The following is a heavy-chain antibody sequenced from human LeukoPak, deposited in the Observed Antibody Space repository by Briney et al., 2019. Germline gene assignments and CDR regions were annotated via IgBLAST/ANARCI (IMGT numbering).Heavy chain of an antibody. D-gene: IGHD5-12*01. CDR3: ASARALYGYSGYDEPYFDY. CDR2: ISYDGSNK. J-gene: IGHJ4*02. Sequence: LPGGSLRLSCAASGVPFSSYGIHWVRQAPGKGLEWVALISYDGSNKYYADSVKGRFTISRDNSKNTLYLQMNSLRAEDTAVYYCASARALYGYSGYDEPYFDYWGQGTLVTVSS. CDR1: GVPFSSYG. V-gene: IGHV3-30*03.